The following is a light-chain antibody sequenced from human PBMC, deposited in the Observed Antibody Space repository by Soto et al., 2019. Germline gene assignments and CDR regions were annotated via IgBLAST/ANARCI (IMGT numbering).Light chain of an antibody. V-gene: IGLV2-14*01. J-gene: IGLJ2*01. CDR2: EVS. CDR3: ASYTSSSTSVI. CDR1: SSDVGGYKF. Sequence: QSVLTQPASVSGSPGQSITISCTGTSSDVGGYKFVSWYQQRLGKAPKLLIYEVSNRPSGISSHFSGSKSGNTASLTISGLQAEDEADYYCASYTSSSTSVIFGRGTKVTVL.